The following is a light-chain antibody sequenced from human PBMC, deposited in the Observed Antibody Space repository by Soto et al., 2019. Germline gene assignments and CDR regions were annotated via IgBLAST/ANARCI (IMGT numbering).Light chain of an antibody. J-gene: IGKJ1*01. CDR3: HQYNSYTWT. CDR1: QSISNH. V-gene: IGKV1-17*01. Sequence: DIQMTQSPSSLSASVEARVLITCRASQSISNHLNWYQQKPGKAPKLLIFAASSLESAVPSRFSASGSGTEFTLTISGLQPDDFATYYCHQYNSYTWTFGQGTKVDIK. CDR2: AAS.